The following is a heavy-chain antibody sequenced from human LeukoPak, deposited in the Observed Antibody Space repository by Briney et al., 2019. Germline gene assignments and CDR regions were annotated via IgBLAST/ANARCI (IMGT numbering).Heavy chain of an antibody. CDR2: TYYIGST. CDR1: GGSMTSNSYY. J-gene: IGHJ5*02. Sequence: PAETLSLTCSVSGGSMTSNSYYWGWIRQPPGKGLEWIWSTYYIGSTYYNPSLKSRVNISVDTSKKQFSLKLSAVTAADTAVYYCARSGNWFDPWGQGTLVIVSS. CDR3: ARSGNWFDP. V-gene: IGHV4-39*01.